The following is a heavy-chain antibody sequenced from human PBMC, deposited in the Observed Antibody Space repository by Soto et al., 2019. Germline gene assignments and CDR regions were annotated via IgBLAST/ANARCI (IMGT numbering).Heavy chain of an antibody. CDR1: GFTFSASA. Sequence: EVQLVESGGGLVQPGGSLTLSCAASGFTFSASAMHWVRQASGKGLEWLGRIRSKGNSYATVYAASVKGRFTISRDDSKNTAYRQMNSLKTEDPAVYYCSRQASDFYSGAPQYYMDVWGKGTPVTVSS. CDR2: IRSKGNSYAT. V-gene: IGHV3-73*01. J-gene: IGHJ6*03. CDR3: SRQASDFYSGAPQYYMDV. D-gene: IGHD3-3*01.